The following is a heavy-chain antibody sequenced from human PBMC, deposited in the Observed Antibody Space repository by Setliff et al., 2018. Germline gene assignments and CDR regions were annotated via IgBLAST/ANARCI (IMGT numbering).Heavy chain of an antibody. J-gene: IGHJ4*02. V-gene: IGHV1-46*01. CDR2: INPSGGST. CDR3: AREEKIFGVVIMRY. CDR1: GYTFTSYD. Sequence: ASVKVSCKASGYTFTSYDINWVRQATGQGLEWMGIINPSGGSTSYAQKFQGRVTMTRDTSTSTVYMELSSLRSEDTAVYYCAREEKIFGVVIMRYWGQGTLVTVSS. D-gene: IGHD3-3*01.